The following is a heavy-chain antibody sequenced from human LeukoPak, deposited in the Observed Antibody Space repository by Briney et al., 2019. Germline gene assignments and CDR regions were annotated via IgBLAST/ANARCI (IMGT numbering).Heavy chain of an antibody. D-gene: IGHD2-21*01. CDR3: AKAPVTTCRGAYCYPFDY. V-gene: IGHV3-23*01. CDR1: GFTFSSYA. J-gene: IGHJ4*02. Sequence: GGSLRLSCAASGFTFSSYAMSWVRQAPGKGLEWVSAFNGSGGGTYYADSVKGRFTISRDSSKNTLFLQMNRLRPEDAAVYYCAKAPVTTCRGAYCYPFDYWGQGTLVTVSS. CDR2: FNGSGGGT.